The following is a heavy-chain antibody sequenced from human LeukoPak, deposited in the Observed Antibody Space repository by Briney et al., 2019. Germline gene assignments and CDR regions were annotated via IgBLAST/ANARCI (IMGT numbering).Heavy chain of an antibody. V-gene: IGHV4-59*01. J-gene: IGHJ6*02. CDR3: ARSGHYGSGSYYNDYHHGMDV. CDR1: GGSISSYY. Sequence: SETLSLTCTVSGGSISSYYWSWIRQPPGKGLEWIGYIYYSGSTNYNPSLKSRVTISVDTSMNQFSLKLSSVTAADTAVYYCARSGHYGSGSYYNDYHHGMDVWGQGTTVTVSS. CDR2: IYYSGST. D-gene: IGHD3-10*01.